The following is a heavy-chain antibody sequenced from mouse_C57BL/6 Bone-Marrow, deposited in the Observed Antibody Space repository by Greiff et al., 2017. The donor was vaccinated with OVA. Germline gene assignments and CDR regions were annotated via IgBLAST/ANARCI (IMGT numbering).Heavy chain of an antibody. CDR3: ARSDGNLRRLAMDY. CDR1: GYTFTSYG. CDR2: IYPRSGNT. J-gene: IGHJ4*01. V-gene: IGHV1-81*01. D-gene: IGHD2-1*01. Sequence: QVQLQQSGAELARPGASVKLSCKASGYTFTSYGISWVKQRPGQGLEWIGEIYPRSGNTYYNEKFKGKATLTADKSSSTAYMELRSLTSEDSAVYVCARSDGNLRRLAMDYWGQGTSVTVSS.